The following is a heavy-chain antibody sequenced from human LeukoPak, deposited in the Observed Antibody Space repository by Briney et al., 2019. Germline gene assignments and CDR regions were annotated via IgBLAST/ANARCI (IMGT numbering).Heavy chain of an antibody. CDR3: ARAVEGGSSTSSLGY. V-gene: IGHV3-11*06. Sequence: LSLTCTVSGGSVSSRSYYWSWIRQAPGKGLEWVSYISSSSSYTNYADSVKGRFTISRDNAKNSLYLQMNSLRAEDTAVYYCARAVEGGSSTSSLGYWGQGTLVTVSS. J-gene: IGHJ4*02. CDR1: GGSVSSRSYY. D-gene: IGHD2-2*01. CDR2: ISSSSSYT.